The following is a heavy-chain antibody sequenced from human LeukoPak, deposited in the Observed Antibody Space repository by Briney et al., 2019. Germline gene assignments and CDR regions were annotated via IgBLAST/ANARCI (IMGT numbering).Heavy chain of an antibody. CDR2: IYTSGST. CDR1: GGSISSYY. CDR3: AREPYDFWSDLDAFDI. J-gene: IGHJ3*02. D-gene: IGHD3-3*01. V-gene: IGHV4-4*07. Sequence: PSETLSLTCTVSGGSISSYYWSWIRQPAGKGLEWIGRIYTSGSTNYNPSLKSRVTISVDTSKNQFSLKLSSVTAADTAVYYCAREPYDFWSDLDAFDIWGQGTMVTVSS.